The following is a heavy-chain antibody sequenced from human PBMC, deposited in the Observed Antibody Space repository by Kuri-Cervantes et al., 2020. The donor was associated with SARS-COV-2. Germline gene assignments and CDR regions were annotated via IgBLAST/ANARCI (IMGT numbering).Heavy chain of an antibody. J-gene: IGHJ6*02. CDR1: GGSFSGYY. Sequence: ESLKISCAVYGGSFSGYYWSWIRQPPGKGLEWIGEINHSGSTNYNPSLKSRVTVSVDTSKNQFSLKLSSVTAADTAEYFCARWTSGWYGGRDGYGMDVWGLGTTVTVSS. V-gene: IGHV4-34*01. D-gene: IGHD6-19*01. CDR3: ARWTSGWYGGRDGYGMDV. CDR2: INHSGST.